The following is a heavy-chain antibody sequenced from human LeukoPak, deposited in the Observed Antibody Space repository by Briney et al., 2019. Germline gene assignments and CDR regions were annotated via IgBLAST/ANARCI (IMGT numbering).Heavy chain of an antibody. Sequence: GGSLRLSCAASGFTFSTYAMHWVRQAPGKGLEYVSAISSDGDSTYYANSVKGRFTISRDNSKNTLYLQMGSLRAEDMAVYYCARSEQQNFGDYEFDYWGQGTLVTVSS. CDR1: GFTFSTYA. CDR3: ARSEQQNFGDYEFDY. J-gene: IGHJ4*02. D-gene: IGHD4-17*01. CDR2: ISSDGDST. V-gene: IGHV3-64*01.